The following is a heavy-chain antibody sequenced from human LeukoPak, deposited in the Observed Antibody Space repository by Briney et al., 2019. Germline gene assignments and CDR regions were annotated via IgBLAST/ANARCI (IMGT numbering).Heavy chain of an antibody. CDR2: ISYDGSNK. V-gene: IGHV3-30-3*01. CDR1: GFTLSSYA. Sequence: QPGRSLRLSCAASGFTLSSYAMHWVRQAPGKGLEWVAVISYDGSNKYYADSVKGRFTISRDNSKNTLYLQMNSLRAEDTAVYYCARDPSLDYWGQGTLVTVSS. CDR3: ARDPSLDY. J-gene: IGHJ4*02.